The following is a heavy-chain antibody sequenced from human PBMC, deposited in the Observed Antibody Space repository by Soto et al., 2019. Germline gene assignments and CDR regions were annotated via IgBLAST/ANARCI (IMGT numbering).Heavy chain of an antibody. V-gene: IGHV1-8*01. CDR2: MNPNSGNT. CDR1: GYTFTSYD. D-gene: IGHD6-13*01. Sequence: ASVKVSCKASGYTFTSYDINWVRQATGQGLEWMGWMNPNSGNTGYAQKFQGRVTMTRNTSISTAYMELSSLRSEDTAVYYCASPLYSSSWYCYYYGMDVWGQGTTVTVSS. CDR3: ASPLYSSSWYCYYYGMDV. J-gene: IGHJ6*02.